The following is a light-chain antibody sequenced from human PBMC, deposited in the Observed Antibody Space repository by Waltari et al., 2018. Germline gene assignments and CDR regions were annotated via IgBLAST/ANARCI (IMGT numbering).Light chain of an antibody. CDR2: YDD. Sequence: QSVLTPPPSVSAAPRQMVTISCSGSRPNNGNNDVNLSQQLPGKSPKLLIYYDDLLPSGVSDRFSGSKSGTSASLAISGLQSEDEADYYCAAWDDSLNGYVFGTGTKVTVL. CDR3: AAWDDSLNGYV. J-gene: IGLJ1*01. CDR1: RPNNGNND. V-gene: IGLV1-36*01.